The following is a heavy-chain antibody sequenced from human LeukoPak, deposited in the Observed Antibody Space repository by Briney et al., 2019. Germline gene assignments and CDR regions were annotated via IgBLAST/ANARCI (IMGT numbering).Heavy chain of an antibody. Sequence: PGRSLRLSCTASGFTFSSYGMHWVRQAPGKGLEWVAVISYDGSNKYYADSVKGRFTISRDNSKNTLYLQMNSLRAEDTAVYYCAKDRVTMIVVAIDYWGQGTLVTVSS. CDR3: AKDRVTMIVVAIDY. D-gene: IGHD3-22*01. V-gene: IGHV3-30*18. CDR2: ISYDGSNK. J-gene: IGHJ4*02. CDR1: GFTFSSYG.